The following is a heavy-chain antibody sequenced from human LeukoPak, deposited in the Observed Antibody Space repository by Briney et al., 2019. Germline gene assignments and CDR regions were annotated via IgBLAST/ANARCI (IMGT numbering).Heavy chain of an antibody. Sequence: GGSLRLSRAAFGFTFSAYGVHWVRQAPGKGLEWVAVIWYDGSSKDYADSVKGRFTLSRDNSKNTLYLQMNSLTVDDTAVYYCARSQSSSLIDYWGQGTLVTVSS. V-gene: IGHV3-33*01. CDR3: ARSQSSSLIDY. CDR1: GFTFSAYG. J-gene: IGHJ4*02. D-gene: IGHD6-13*01. CDR2: IWYDGSSK.